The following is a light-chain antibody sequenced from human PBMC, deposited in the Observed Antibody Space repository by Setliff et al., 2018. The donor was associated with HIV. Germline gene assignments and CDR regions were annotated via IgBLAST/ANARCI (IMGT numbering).Light chain of an antibody. CDR3: AAWDDSLHGSYV. V-gene: IGLV1-44*01. J-gene: IGLJ1*01. Sequence: QSVLTQPPSASGTPGQRVTISCSGSSSNIGSNTVTWYQQLSGTAPKLLIYKNDQRPSGVPDRFSGSKSGTSASLAISGLQSGDEADYYCAAWDDSLHGSYVFGAGTKVT. CDR1: SSNIGSNT. CDR2: KND.